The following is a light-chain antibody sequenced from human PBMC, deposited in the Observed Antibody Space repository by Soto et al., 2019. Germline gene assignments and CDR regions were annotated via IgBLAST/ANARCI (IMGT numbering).Light chain of an antibody. CDR2: YDD. CDR1: SSNIGNND. Sequence: QSVLTQPPSVSEAPRQRVTISCSGSSSNIGNNDVNWYQQLPGKAPKLLIYYDDLLPSGVSDRFSGSTSGTSASLAISGLQYEDEADYYCAAWYDSLNGWVFGGGTKLTVL. J-gene: IGLJ3*02. V-gene: IGLV1-36*01. CDR3: AAWYDSLNGWV.